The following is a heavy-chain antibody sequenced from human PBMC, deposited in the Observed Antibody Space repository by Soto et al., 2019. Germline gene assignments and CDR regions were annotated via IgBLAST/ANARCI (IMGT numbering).Heavy chain of an antibody. V-gene: IGHV1-18*01. CDR1: GYTFASYA. J-gene: IGHJ4*02. CDR2: ISAYNGNT. CDR3: ARDLPPLDY. Sequence: QVQLVQSGAQVKRPGASVKVSCKASGYTFASYAISWVRQAPGQGLEWMGWISAYNGNTNYAQKVQGRVTMTTDTATSTAYMELRSLRSDDTDVYYCARDLPPLDYWGQGTLGTVAS.